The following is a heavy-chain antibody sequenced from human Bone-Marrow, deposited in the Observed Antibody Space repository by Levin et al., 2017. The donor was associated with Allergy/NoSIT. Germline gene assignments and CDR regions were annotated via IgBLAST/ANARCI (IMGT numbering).Heavy chain of an antibody. CDR3: AGNLPFDP. D-gene: IGHD2-2*01. V-gene: IGHV3-66*01. CDR1: GFSVSSNY. CDR2: IYTGGNT. Sequence: GESLKISCAVSGFSVSSNYMSWVRQAPGKGLEWVSVIYTGGNTYYADSVKGRFTISRDNSKNTVYLQMDSLRVEDTAVYYCAGNLPFDPWGLGTLVTVSS. J-gene: IGHJ5*02.